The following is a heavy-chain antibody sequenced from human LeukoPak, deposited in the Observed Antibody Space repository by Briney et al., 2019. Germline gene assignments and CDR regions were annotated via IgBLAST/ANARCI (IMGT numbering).Heavy chain of an antibody. CDR1: GGTFSSYA. Sequence: SVKVSCKASGGTFSSYAISWVRQAPGQGLEWKGGIIPIFGTANYAQKFQGRVTITTDESTSTAYMELSSLRSEDTAVYYCARASTAMPSGAFDIRGQGTMVTVSS. J-gene: IGHJ3*02. CDR3: ARASTAMPSGAFDI. CDR2: IIPIFGTA. V-gene: IGHV1-69*05. D-gene: IGHD5-18*01.